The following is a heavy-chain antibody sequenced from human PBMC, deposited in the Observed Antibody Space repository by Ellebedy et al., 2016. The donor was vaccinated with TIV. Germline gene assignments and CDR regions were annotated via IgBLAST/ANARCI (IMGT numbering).Heavy chain of an antibody. CDR2: VYPSDSDS. Sequence: GESLKISCEASGYSFSRFWRAWVRQMPGKGLEYMGIVYPSDSDSRYSPSFEGQVTIPADKSVSTAYLHFSSLKASDSAIYYCARQEDRYRTGSYAGAFDLWGQGTMVTVSS. CDR3: ARQEDRYRTGSYAGAFDL. D-gene: IGHD3-10*01. CDR1: GYSFSRFW. J-gene: IGHJ3*01. V-gene: IGHV5-51*01.